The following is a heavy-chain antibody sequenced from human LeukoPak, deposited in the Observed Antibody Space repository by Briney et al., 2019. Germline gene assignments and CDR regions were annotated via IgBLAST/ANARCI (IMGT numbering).Heavy chain of an antibody. CDR3: ARLGTDYDILTGYSYYFDY. J-gene: IGHJ4*02. CDR1: GGSISSYY. CDR2: IYYSGST. V-gene: IGHV4-59*01. Sequence: KTSETLSLTCTVSGGSISSYYWSWIRQPPGKGLEWIGCIYYSGSTNYNPSLKSRVTISVDTSKNQFSLKLSSVTAADTAVYYCARLGTDYDILTGYSYYFDYWGQGTLVTVSS. D-gene: IGHD3-9*01.